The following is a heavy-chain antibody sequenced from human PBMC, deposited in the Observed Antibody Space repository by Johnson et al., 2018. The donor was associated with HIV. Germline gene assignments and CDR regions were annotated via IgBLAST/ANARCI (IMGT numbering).Heavy chain of an antibody. J-gene: IGHJ3*01. D-gene: IGHD3-10*01. Sequence: VQLVESGGGLVKPGGSLRLSCAASGFKFDDCAMHWVRQAPGNGLEWVSLIRWDGAVTHYVDSVKGRFTISRDNSRNSLYLQMKSLRTEDTALYYCARAEIYEGRIGDFAFDVWGRGTMVTVSS. CDR1: GFKFDDCA. CDR2: IRWDGAVT. CDR3: ARAEIYEGRIGDFAFDV. V-gene: IGHV3-43D*03.